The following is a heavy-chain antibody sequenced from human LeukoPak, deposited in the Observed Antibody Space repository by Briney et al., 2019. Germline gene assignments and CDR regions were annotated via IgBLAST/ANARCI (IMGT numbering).Heavy chain of an antibody. D-gene: IGHD3-9*01. CDR2: IGDDVVSA. V-gene: IGHV3-23*01. CDR1: GFTFSSHA. J-gene: IGHJ4*02. Sequence: GGSLRLSCAASGFTFSSHAMSWVRQAPGKGLEWVSAIGDDVVSAYYAETVKGRFTISRDNSKDTLYLQMNSLRAEDTATYYCARDSPLLTVWGQGTLVTVSS. CDR3: ARDSPLLTV.